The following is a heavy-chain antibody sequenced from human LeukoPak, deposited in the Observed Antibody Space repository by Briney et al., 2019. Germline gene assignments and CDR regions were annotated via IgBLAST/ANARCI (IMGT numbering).Heavy chain of an antibody. CDR3: ARPFPFSDP. D-gene: IGHD2/OR15-2a*01. CDR2: INHSGST. CDR1: GGSFSGYY. Sequence: SETLSLTCAVYGGSFSGYYWSWIRQPPGKGLEWIGEINHSGSTNYNPSLKSRVTISVDTSKNQFSLKLSSVTAADTAVYYCARPFPFSDPWGQGTLVTVSS. V-gene: IGHV4-34*01. J-gene: IGHJ5*02.